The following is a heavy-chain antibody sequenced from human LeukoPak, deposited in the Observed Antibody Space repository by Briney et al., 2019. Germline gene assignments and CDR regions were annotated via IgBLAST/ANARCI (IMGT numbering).Heavy chain of an antibody. V-gene: IGHV3-30*18. D-gene: IGHD3-22*01. J-gene: IGHJ4*02. CDR3: AKGYYDSSGSLDY. CDR2: ISYDGSNK. CDR1: GFTFSNYD. Sequence: PGGSLRLSCAASGFTFSNYDMHWVRQAPGKGLEWVALISYDGSNKYYADSVKGRFIISRDNSKNTLYLQMNSLRAEDTAVYYCAKGYYDSSGSLDYWGQGTLVTVSS.